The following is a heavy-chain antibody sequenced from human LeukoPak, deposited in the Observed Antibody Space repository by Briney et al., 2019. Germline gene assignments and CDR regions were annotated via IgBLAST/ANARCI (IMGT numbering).Heavy chain of an antibody. V-gene: IGHV4-34*01. Sequence: PSETLSLTCAVYGGSFSGYYWSWIRQPPGKGLEWIGEINHSGSTNYNPSLKSRVTISVDSPKNQSSLKLSSVTAADTAVYYCARVGSGSYYLYYYYYMDVWGKGTTVTVSS. D-gene: IGHD3-10*01. CDR3: ARVGSGSYYLYYYYYMDV. CDR2: INHSGST. J-gene: IGHJ6*03. CDR1: GGSFSGYY.